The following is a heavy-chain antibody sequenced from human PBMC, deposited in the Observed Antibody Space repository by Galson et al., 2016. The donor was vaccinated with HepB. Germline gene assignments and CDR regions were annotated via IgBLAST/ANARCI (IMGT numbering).Heavy chain of an antibody. J-gene: IGHJ3*01. CDR3: VSGVVRGVVSVDDAFDL. V-gene: IGHV3-33*01. D-gene: IGHD3-10*01. CDR2: IWYDGSKK. CDR1: GFIFSNYG. Sequence: SLRLSCAASGFIFSNYGMNWVRQAPGKGLEWVAVIWYDGSKKYYGDSVKGRFSISRDNSKKTLYLQMNSLRVEDTAVYYCVSGVVRGVVSVDDAFDLWGQGTMVPVSS.